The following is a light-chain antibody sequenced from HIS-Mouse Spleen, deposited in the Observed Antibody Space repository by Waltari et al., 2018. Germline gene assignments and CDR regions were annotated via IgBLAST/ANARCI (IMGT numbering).Light chain of an antibody. CDR3: QAWDSSYSV. CDR1: KLGDKY. V-gene: IGLV3-1*01. CDR2: QAS. Sequence: SYALTQPPSVSVSPGQTARITCAVAKLGDKYSCWYQQKPGQSPVLVIYQASKRPSGIPERFSGSNSGNTASLTISGTQAMDEADYYCQAWDSSYSVFGGGTKLTVL. J-gene: IGLJ2*01.